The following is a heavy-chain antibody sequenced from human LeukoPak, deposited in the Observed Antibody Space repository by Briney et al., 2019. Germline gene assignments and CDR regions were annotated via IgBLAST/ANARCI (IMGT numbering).Heavy chain of an antibody. V-gene: IGHV4-38-2*01. CDR3: ARRAIAGDYFDY. D-gene: IGHD1-20*01. J-gene: IGHJ4*02. CDR1: GYSISSGYY. Sequence: PSETLSLTCAVSGYSISSGYYWGWIRQPPGKGLEWIGSIYHSGSTYYNPSLKSRVTISVDTSKNQFSLKLSSVTAADTAVYYCARRAIAGDYFDYWGRGTLVTVSS. CDR2: IYHSGST.